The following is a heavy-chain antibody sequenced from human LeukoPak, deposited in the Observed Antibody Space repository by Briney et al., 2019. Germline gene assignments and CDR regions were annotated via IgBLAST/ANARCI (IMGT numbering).Heavy chain of an antibody. V-gene: IGHV1-18*01. D-gene: IGHD3-22*01. CDR1: GYTFTSYG. CDR3: ARTPRNYYDSSGAEDYFDY. Sequence: GASVKVSCKASGYTFTSYGISWMRQAPGQGLEWMGWISAYNGNTNYAQKLQGRVTMTTDTSTSTAYMELRSLRSDDTAVYYCARTPRNYYDSSGAEDYFDYWGQGTLVTVSS. J-gene: IGHJ4*02. CDR2: ISAYNGNT.